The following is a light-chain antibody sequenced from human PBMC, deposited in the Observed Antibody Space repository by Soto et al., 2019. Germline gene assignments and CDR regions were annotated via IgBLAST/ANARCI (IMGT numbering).Light chain of an antibody. CDR2: DSS. CDR1: ETVNTY. Sequence: ETVLTQSPATLSLSPGERATLSCRASETVNTYLAWFQQKSGQAPRLLIYDSSHRATDTPDRFSGSGSGTDFTLTISRVEPEDFATYYCQQRVDWPLTFGGGTRVQI. J-gene: IGKJ4*01. CDR3: QQRVDWPLT. V-gene: IGKV3-11*01.